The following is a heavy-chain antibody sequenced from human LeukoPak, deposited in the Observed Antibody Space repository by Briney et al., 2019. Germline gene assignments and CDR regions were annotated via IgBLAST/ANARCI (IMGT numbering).Heavy chain of an antibody. V-gene: IGHV4-59*01. Sequence: SETLSLTCTVSGGSISSYYWSWIRQPPGKGLEWTGYIYYSGSTNYNPSLKSRVTISVDTSKNQFSLKLSSVTAADTAVYYCARDLLDILTGGLYGMDVWGQGTTVTVSS. CDR2: IYYSGST. CDR1: GGSISSYY. J-gene: IGHJ6*02. CDR3: ARDLLDILTGGLYGMDV. D-gene: IGHD3-9*01.